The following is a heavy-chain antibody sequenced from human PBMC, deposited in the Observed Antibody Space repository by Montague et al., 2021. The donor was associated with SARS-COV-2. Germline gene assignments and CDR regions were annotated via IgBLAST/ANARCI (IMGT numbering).Heavy chain of an antibody. Sequence: SLRLSCAASGFTFSSYVMSWVRQAPGKGLEWVSAISGSGGSTYYADSVKGRSTISRDNSKNTLYLQMNSLRAEDTAVYYCAKEISSSWIASYYGMDVWGQGTTVTVSS. V-gene: IGHV3-23*01. CDR3: AKEISSSWIASYYGMDV. CDR1: GFTFSSYV. J-gene: IGHJ6*02. CDR2: ISGSGGST. D-gene: IGHD6-13*01.